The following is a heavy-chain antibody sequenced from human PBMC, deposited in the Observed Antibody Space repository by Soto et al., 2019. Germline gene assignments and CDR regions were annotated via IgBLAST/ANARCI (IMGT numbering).Heavy chain of an antibody. D-gene: IGHD7-27*01. V-gene: IGHV4-61*03. Sequence: SETLSLTCIVSGDSVTSGSDYWTWLRQPPGKGLEWIGYTSYTGRTKYNPSLQSRVTISVDTSKNDFSLNLSSVTAADTAVYFCAREWGLLPYYVMNVWGHGTAVTVSS. CDR3: AREWGLLPYYVMNV. CDR2: TSYTGRT. CDR1: GDSVTSGSDY. J-gene: IGHJ6*02.